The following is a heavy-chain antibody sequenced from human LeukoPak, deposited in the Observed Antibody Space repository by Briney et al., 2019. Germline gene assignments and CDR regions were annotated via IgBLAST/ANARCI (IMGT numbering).Heavy chain of an antibody. V-gene: IGHV4-30-4*07. Sequence: PSETLSLTCAVSGGSISSGGYSWSWIRQPPGKGLEWIGYIYYSGSTYYNPSLKSRVTISVDTSKNQFSLKLSSVTAADTAVYYCARLARQWRSGSYYLDYWGQGTLVTVSS. CDR3: ARLARQWRSGSYYLDY. J-gene: IGHJ4*02. CDR1: GGSISSGGYS. D-gene: IGHD1-26*01. CDR2: IYYSGST.